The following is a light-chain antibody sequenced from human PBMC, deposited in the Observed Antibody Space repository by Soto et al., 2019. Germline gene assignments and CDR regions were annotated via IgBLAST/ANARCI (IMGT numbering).Light chain of an antibody. J-gene: IGKJ1*01. CDR3: QQYNNWPWT. V-gene: IGKV3D-15*01. CDR1: QSVNSK. CDR2: GAS. Sequence: EIVMTQTPATLSVSPGERVSLSCMASQSVNSKLAWYQQKPGQAPRLLIYGASSRATGIPDRFSGSGSGTEFTLTISSLQSEDFAVYYCQQYNNWPWTFGQGTKVDI.